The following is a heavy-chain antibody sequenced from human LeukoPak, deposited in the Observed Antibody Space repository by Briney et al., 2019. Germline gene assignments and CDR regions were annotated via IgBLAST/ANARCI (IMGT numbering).Heavy chain of an antibody. D-gene: IGHD3-10*01. J-gene: IGHJ4*02. V-gene: IGHV3-23*01. Sequence: GGSLRLSYAPSGFTFSNHGTKSARQPPGEGLEWVSGIIPSGDINNYADSVMGRLTISRDNSKNTVYLEVISLTDEDTAVYYCAKDDAWLRFGEWSQGTLVTVSS. CDR3: AKDDAWLRFGE. CDR1: GFTFSNHG. CDR2: IIPSGDIN.